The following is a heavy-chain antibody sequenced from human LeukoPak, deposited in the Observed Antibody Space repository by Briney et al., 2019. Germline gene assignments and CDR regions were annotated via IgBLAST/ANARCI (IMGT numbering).Heavy chain of an antibody. Sequence: PGGSLRLSCAASGFTFSSYAMSWVRQAPGKGLEWVSAISGSGGTTYYADSVKGRFTISRDNSKNTLYLQMNSLRAEDRAVYYCAKQAGQQLAPRQGPVAYWARGTLVTASS. J-gene: IGHJ4*02. V-gene: IGHV3-23*01. CDR3: AKQAGQQLAPRQGPVAY. CDR2: ISGSGGTT. D-gene: IGHD6-13*01. CDR1: GFTFSSYA.